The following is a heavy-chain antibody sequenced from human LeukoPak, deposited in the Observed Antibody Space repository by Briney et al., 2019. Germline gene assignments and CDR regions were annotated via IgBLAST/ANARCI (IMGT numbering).Heavy chain of an antibody. Sequence: GGSLRLSCAASGFTFSSYGMHWVRQAPGKGLEWVAFIRYDGSNKYYADSVKGRFTISRDNSKNTLYLQMNSLRAEDTAVYYCARVSMEWLAHDYWGQGTLVTVSS. CDR1: GFTFSSYG. J-gene: IGHJ4*02. CDR3: ARVSMEWLAHDY. D-gene: IGHD3-3*01. V-gene: IGHV3-30*02. CDR2: IRYDGSNK.